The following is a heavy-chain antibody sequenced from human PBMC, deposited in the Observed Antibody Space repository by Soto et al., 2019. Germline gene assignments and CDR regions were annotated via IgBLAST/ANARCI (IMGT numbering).Heavy chain of an antibody. J-gene: IGHJ6*02. V-gene: IGHV4-31*01. CDR3: ARGGYYFSCGMDV. Sequence: QVQLQESGPGLVKPSQTLSLTCSVSGGSISSGGYYWSWIRQHPGKGLEWIGYIYYSGNTYYNPSLKSPVTISVDTSKNQFSLKLSSVTAADTAVYYCARGGYYFSCGMDVWGQGTTVTVSS. CDR2: IYYSGNT. CDR1: GGSISSGGYY.